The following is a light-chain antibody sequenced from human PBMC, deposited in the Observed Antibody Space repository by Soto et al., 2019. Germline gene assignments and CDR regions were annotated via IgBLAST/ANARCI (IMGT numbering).Light chain of an antibody. Sequence: EIVMTQSPATLSVSPGERATLSCRASQRISSNLAWYQQKPGQAPRLLIYGASTRATGIPARFSGSGSGTEFTLTISSLQSADFAVYYCQQYNNWPLTFGQGTKVEIK. CDR3: QQYNNWPLT. CDR1: QRISSN. CDR2: GAS. V-gene: IGKV3-15*01. J-gene: IGKJ1*01.